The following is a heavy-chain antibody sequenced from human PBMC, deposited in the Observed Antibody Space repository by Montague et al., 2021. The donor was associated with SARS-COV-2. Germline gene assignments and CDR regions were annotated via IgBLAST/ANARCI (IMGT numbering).Heavy chain of an antibody. CDR1: GASVSGTSYY. J-gene: IGHJ5*02. CDR2: IHHSGTT. CDR3: ARQGGPAGKHWFDP. Sequence: SETLSLTCTVSGASVSGTSYYWAWIRQPPGKGLEWIVNIHHSGTTFYNLSLKSRVTISVDTSKNEVPLKLNSVTAADTAVYYCARQGGPAGKHWFDPWGQGTLVTVSS. D-gene: IGHD2-2*01. V-gene: IGHV4-39*01.